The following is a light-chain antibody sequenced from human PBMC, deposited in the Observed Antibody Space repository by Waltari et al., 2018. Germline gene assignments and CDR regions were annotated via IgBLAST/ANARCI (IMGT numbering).Light chain of an antibody. Sequence: QSALTQPASVSGSPGQSIAISCTGPSSEVGGYNYVPWYQLHQAKAPKLMIYDVTHRPAGVSNRFAGSKSGNTASLTISGLQAEDEADYYCCSYTSSRTWVFGGGTKVTVL. CDR3: CSYTSSRTWV. J-gene: IGLJ3*02. V-gene: IGLV2-14*03. CDR2: DVT. CDR1: SSEVGGYNY.